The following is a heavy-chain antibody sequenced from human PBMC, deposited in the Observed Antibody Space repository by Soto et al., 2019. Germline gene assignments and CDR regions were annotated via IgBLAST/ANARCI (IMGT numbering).Heavy chain of an antibody. J-gene: IGHJ4*02. V-gene: IGHV3-15*01. CDR3: TTDPYSDFWSGYQFDY. Sequence: VGSLRLSCAASGFAFNIAWMSWDRLTPGKGLEWVGRIRNKTDGGTTDYPTPVRGRFTVSRDDSRNTLYLQMDSLKTEDTAVYYCTTDPYSDFWSGYQFDYWGQGALVTVSS. CDR2: IRNKTDGGTT. CDR1: GFAFNIAW. D-gene: IGHD3-3*01.